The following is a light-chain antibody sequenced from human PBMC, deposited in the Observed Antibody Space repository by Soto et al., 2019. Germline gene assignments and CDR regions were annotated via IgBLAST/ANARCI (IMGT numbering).Light chain of an antibody. V-gene: IGLV1-51*02. CDR1: SSNIGSNY. CDR2: ENN. J-gene: IGLJ2*01. CDR3: GTWDSSLSAVV. Sequence: QSVLTQPPSVSAAPGQKVTVSCSGSSSNIGSNYVSWYQQLPGTAPKLLIYENNKRPSRIPDRFSGSKSGTSATLGITGLQTGDEADYYCGTWDSSLSAVVFGGGTKLTVL.